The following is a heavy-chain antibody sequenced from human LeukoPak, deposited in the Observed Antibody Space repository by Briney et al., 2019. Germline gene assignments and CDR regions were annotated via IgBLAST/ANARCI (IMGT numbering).Heavy chain of an antibody. V-gene: IGHV4-4*07. J-gene: IGHJ4*02. Sequence: SETLSLTCSVSGDSISYFYWSWIRQAAGKGLEWIGRTSSSGNTDYNASLKSRVTISVDTSKNQFSLKLSSVTAADTAVYYCVRSDDFWSGYYGYWGQGTLVTVSS. CDR2: TSSSGNT. D-gene: IGHD3-3*01. CDR1: GDSISYFY. CDR3: VRSDDFWSGYYGY.